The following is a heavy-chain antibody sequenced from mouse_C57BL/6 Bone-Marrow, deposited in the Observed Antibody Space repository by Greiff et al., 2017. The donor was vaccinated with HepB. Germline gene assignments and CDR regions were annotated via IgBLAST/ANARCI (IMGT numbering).Heavy chain of an antibody. J-gene: IGHJ4*01. CDR3: ARGRWLLRYYAMDY. V-gene: IGHV1-26*01. Sequence: EVQLQQSGPELAKPGASVKISCKASGYTFTDYYMNWVKQSHGKSLEWIGDINPNNGGTSYNQKFKGKATLTVDKSSSTAYMELRSLTSEDSAVYYCARGRWLLRYYAMDYWGQGTSVTVSS. CDR2: INPNNGGT. D-gene: IGHD2-3*01. CDR1: GYTFTDYY.